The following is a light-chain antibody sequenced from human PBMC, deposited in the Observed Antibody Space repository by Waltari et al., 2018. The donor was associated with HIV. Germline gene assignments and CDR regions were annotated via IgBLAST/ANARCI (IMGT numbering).Light chain of an antibody. CDR3: QQYDNLPSIT. CDR1: QDINNY. V-gene: IGKV1-33*01. J-gene: IGKJ5*01. Sequence: DIQMTQSPSSLSASIGDRVTITCQASQDINNYLNWYQQKPGKAPNLLIYDTYNLISGVPSRFSGSGSGTVFTFTISSLQPEDIATYYCQQYDNLPSITFGQGTRLEIK. CDR2: DTY.